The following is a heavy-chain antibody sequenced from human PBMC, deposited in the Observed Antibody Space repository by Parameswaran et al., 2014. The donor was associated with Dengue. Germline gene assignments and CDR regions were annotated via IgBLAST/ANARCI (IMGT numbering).Heavy chain of an antibody. V-gene: IGHV1-8*01. CDR2: MNPNSGNT. CDR3: ARVHSTGYSSSWYLTYYYYGMDV. Sequence: WVRQAPGQGLEWMGWMNPNSGNTGYAQKFQGRVTMTRNTSISTAYMELSSLRSEDTAVYYCARVHSTGYSSSWYLTYYYYGMDVWGQGTTVTVSS. J-gene: IGHJ6*02. D-gene: IGHD6-13*01.